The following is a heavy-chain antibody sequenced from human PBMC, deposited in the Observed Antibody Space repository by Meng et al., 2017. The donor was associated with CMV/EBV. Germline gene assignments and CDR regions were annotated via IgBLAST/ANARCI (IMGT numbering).Heavy chain of an antibody. Sequence: SLKISCAASVFTFSSYAMHWVRQAPGKGLEWVAVISYDGSNKYYVDSVKGRFTISRDNSKNTLYLQMNSLRAEDTAVYYCARTFVAGTVLGGVDYWGQGMLVTVSS. J-gene: IGHJ4*02. CDR2: ISYDGSNK. D-gene: IGHD6-19*01. V-gene: IGHV3-30-3*01. CDR3: ARTFVAGTVLGGVDY. CDR1: VFTFSSYA.